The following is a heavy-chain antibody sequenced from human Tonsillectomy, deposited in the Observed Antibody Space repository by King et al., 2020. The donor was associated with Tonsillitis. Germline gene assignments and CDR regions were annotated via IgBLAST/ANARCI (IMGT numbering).Heavy chain of an antibody. J-gene: IGHJ3*02. CDR3: ARGHPLGI. V-gene: IGHV4-61*02. CDR2: FYYSGNT. D-gene: IGHD3-16*01. Sequence: LQLQESGPGLVKPSQTLSLTCTVSGGSISSGNYYWSWIRQPAGKGLEWIGRFYYSGNTHYNPSLKGRVTISVDTSKNQFSLELTSVTAADTAVYYCARGHPLGIWGQGTMVTVSS. CDR1: GGSISSGNYY.